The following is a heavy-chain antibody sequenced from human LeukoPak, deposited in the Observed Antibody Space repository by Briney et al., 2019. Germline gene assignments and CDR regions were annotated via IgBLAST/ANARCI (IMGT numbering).Heavy chain of an antibody. CDR2: ISRSGSHT. J-gene: IGHJ4*02. V-gene: IGHV3-11*06. D-gene: IGHD6-13*01. CDR1: GFTFSDYY. CDR3: ARVGSTAEAGTPDY. Sequence: GGSLRLSCAASGFTFSDYYMSWIRQAPGKGLEWLSYISRSGSHTPYADSVKGRFTVSRDNAKNSLSLELNSLRVDDTAIYYCARVGSTAEAGTPDYWGQGTLVTVSS.